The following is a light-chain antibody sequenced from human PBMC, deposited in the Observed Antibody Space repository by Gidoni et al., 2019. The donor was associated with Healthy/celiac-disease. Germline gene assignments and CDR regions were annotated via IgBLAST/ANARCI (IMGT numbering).Light chain of an antibody. CDR2: GAS. Sequence: ALPHLPVTLSVSPGERATLSCRASQSVSSSYLDWYQQKPGQAPRLLIYGASSRATGIPDRCSGSGSGTDFTLTISRLEAEDFAVYYCQQYGSSSWTFGQGTKVEIK. CDR3: QQYGSSSWT. J-gene: IGKJ1*01. V-gene: IGKV3-20*01. CDR1: QSVSSSY.